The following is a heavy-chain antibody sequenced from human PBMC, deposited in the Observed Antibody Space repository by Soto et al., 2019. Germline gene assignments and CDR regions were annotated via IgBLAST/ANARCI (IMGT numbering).Heavy chain of an antibody. V-gene: IGHV3-30*03. Sequence: QVQLVESGGGVVQPGRSLRLSCAVSGFTVSTYGMHWVRQAPGKGLEWVAVISRDGGTKYYADSVKGRFTISRDNSRNPLCLEMNSLRSDDLAVYYCTGGVASGYWGQGTLVTVSS. D-gene: IGHD2-8*02. J-gene: IGHJ4*02. CDR3: TGGVASGY. CDR1: GFTVSTYG. CDR2: ISRDGGTK.